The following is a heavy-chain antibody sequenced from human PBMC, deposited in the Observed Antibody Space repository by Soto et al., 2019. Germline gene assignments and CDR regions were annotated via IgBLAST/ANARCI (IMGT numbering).Heavy chain of an antibody. D-gene: IGHD2-21*02. CDR3: AQDDFPARGDDYFDN. J-gene: IGHJ4*02. CDR2: IGASGDIT. V-gene: IGHV3-23*01. Sequence: GGSLRLSCAASGFSLTNFAMSWVRQAPGKGLEWVAGIGASGDITWYADSVKGRLSTSRDNSKNTLYLQLNSFRFEHPALYCCAQDDFPARGDDYFDNLCPGALVAVSS. CDR1: GFSLTNFA.